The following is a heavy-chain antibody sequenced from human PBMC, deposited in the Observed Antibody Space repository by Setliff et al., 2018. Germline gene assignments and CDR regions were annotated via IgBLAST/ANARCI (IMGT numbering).Heavy chain of an antibody. CDR2: IYHNGNL. D-gene: IGHD3-10*01. V-gene: IGHV4-38-2*01. CDR3: ARRPTGPGAPFDI. Sequence: SETLSLTCAVSGYSISSGYYWGWIRQPPGKGLEWIGSIYHNGNLYYNPSLKNRATISMDTSKIQFSLKLISVTAADTALYFCARRPTGPGAPFDIWGHGTMVTVSS. CDR1: GYSISSGYY. J-gene: IGHJ3*02.